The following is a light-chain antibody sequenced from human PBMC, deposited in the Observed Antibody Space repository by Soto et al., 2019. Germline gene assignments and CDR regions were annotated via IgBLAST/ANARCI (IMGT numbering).Light chain of an antibody. CDR2: NVN. Sequence: QLVLTQPASVSGSPGQSITISCTGTSSDVGGYDYVGWYQQHPGKAPKLMIYNVNNRPSGVSNRFSGSKSGNTASLTISGLQAEDEADYYCTSYTNMYTYVFGTGTKVTVL. J-gene: IGLJ1*01. V-gene: IGLV2-14*01. CDR3: TSYTNMYTYV. CDR1: SSDVGGYDY.